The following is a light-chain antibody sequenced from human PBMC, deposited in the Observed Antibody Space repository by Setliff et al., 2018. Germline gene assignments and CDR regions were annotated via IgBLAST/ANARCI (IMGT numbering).Light chain of an antibody. CDR3: SSYSGSSTLV. CDR1: SSDVGGYNY. Sequence: ALTQPASVSGSPGQSITISCTGTSSDVGGYNYVSWYQQHPGKAPKLMIYEVSDRPSGVSNRFSGSRSGNTASLTISGLQAEDEADHYCSSYSGSSTLVFGTGTKVTVL. V-gene: IGLV2-14*01. CDR2: EVS. J-gene: IGLJ1*01.